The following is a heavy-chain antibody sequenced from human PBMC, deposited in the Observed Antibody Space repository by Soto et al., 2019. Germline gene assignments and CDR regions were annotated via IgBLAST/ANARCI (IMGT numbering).Heavy chain of an antibody. D-gene: IGHD2-15*01. J-gene: IGHJ4*02. Sequence: QVTLKESGPVLVKPTETLTLTCTVSGFSLSNARMGVSWIRQPPGKALEWLAHIFSNDEKSYSTSLKSRLTISKDTSKSHVVLTMTNMDPVDTATYYCARIFSEFGGYCSGGSCYGFDYWGQGTLVTVSS. CDR2: IFSNDEK. CDR1: GFSLSNARMG. CDR3: ARIFSEFGGYCSGGSCYGFDY. V-gene: IGHV2-26*01.